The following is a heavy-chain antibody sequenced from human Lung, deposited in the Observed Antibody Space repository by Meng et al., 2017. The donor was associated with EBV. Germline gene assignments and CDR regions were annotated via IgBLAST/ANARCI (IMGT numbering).Heavy chain of an antibody. Sequence: VDLVESGGGVVAPGASLRLSCAAFGFTFSRSWMQWVRQAPGKGLVCVSRINSDGTTTTYADSVKGRFTISRDNARNTLYLQMNSLTAEDTGVYYCVRVDMGWGQGTLVTVSS. D-gene: IGHD3-9*01. CDR1: GFTFSRSW. CDR2: INSDGTTT. J-gene: IGHJ4*02. V-gene: IGHV3-74*01. CDR3: VRVDMG.